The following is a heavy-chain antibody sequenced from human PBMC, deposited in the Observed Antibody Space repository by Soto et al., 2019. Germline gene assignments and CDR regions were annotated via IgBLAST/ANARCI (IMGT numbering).Heavy chain of an antibody. CDR3: AKATATSGGAFEI. V-gene: IGHV3-23*01. CDR1: GFICSSYD. J-gene: IGHJ3*02. CDR2: ILVGGSP. Sequence: EVQMLESGGGLAQPGGSLRLSCAVSGFICSSYDMSWVRQAPGKGLEWVSTILVGGSPHYEDSVKGRFTISRDTSKNTVYLQVNSLTAGDTAVYYCAKATATSGGAFEIYGQGAMVTVSS. D-gene: IGHD1-1*01.